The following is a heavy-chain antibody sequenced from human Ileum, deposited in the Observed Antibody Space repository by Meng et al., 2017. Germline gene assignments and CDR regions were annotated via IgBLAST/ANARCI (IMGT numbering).Heavy chain of an antibody. Sequence: GESLKISCAGYGYGFLDYGMCWVRQVPGKGLEWVQGISWDGTRTGYADSVKGRFTISRDNAKSSLYLEMNSLRDDDTALYYCAKGQYRGFDLYFDFWGQGALVTVSS. J-gene: IGHJ4*02. CDR1: GYGFLDYG. V-gene: IGHV3-20*04. CDR2: ISWDGTRT. CDR3: AKGQYRGFDLYFDF. D-gene: IGHD5-12*01.